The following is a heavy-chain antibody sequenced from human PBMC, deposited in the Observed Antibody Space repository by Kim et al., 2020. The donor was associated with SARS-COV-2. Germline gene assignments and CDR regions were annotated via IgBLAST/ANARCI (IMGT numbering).Heavy chain of an antibody. V-gene: IGHV3-53*01. D-gene: IGHD4-4*01. J-gene: IGHJ4*02. CDR1: ELTVSSNH. Sequence: GGSLRLSCAASELTVSSNHMNWVRQAPGKGLEWVSVIYSGGTTSYADSVKGRFTISRDSTKNTVNLQMNSLRADDAAVYYCARDPLGDGYSFSDYWGQGT. CDR2: IYSGGTT. CDR3: ARDPLGDGYSFSDY.